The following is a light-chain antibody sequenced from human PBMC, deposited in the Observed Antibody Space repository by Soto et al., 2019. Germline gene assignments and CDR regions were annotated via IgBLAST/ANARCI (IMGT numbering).Light chain of an antibody. CDR2: NAS. CDR3: QHCDTSWP. Sequence: TLSASVGDRVTITCRASRNIERWLAWYQQKPGKPPKLLILNASTLGSGVPSRFSGSGSGTEFTLTISGLQPDDFATYYCQHCDTSWPFGQGTKVDIK. V-gene: IGKV1-5*01. CDR1: RNIERW. J-gene: IGKJ1*01.